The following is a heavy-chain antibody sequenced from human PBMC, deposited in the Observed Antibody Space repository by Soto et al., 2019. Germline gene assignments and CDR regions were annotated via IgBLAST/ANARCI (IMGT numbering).Heavy chain of an antibody. Sequence: GGSLRLSCAASGFTFSSYAMSWVRQAPGKGLEWVSAISGSGGSTYYADSVKGRFTISRDNSKNTLYLQMNSLRAEDTAVYYCAREKKLLTTVYYYGMDVWGQGTTVTVSS. V-gene: IGHV3-23*01. CDR1: GFTFSSYA. D-gene: IGHD2-21*02. J-gene: IGHJ6*02. CDR2: ISGSGGST. CDR3: AREKKLLTTVYYYGMDV.